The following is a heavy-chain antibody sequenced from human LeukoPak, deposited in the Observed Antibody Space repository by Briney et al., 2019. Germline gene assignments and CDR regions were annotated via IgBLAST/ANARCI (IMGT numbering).Heavy chain of an antibody. CDR1: GFTFSSYA. CDR3: ATGQGHGMDA. J-gene: IGHJ6*02. Sequence: PGGSLRLSCAASGFTFSSYAMHWVRQAPGKGLEWVAVISYDGSNKYYADSVKGRFTISRDNAKNTLYLQMNSLRAEDTAVYYCATGQGHGMDAWGQGTTVTVSS. V-gene: IGHV3-30*04. CDR2: ISYDGSNK.